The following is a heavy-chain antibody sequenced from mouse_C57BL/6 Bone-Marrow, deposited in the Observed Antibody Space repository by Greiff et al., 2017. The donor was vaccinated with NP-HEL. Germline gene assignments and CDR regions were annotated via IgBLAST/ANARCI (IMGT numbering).Heavy chain of an antibody. V-gene: IGHV1-42*01. CDR2: INPSTGGT. J-gene: IGHJ1*03. CDR3: ARQLWYFDV. D-gene: IGHD4-1*02. CDR1: GYSFTGYY. Sequence: VQLKESGPELVKPGASVKISCKASGYSFTGYYMNWVKQSPEKSLEWIGEINPSTGGTTYNQKFKAKATLTVDKSTSTAYMQLKSLTSEDSAVYYCARQLWYFDVWGTGTTVTVSS.